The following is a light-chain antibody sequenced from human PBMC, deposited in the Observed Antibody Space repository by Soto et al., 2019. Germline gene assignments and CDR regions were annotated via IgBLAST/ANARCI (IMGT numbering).Light chain of an antibody. CDR2: DAS. CDR3: QQRSNWLLT. V-gene: IGKV3-11*01. Sequence: EIVLTQSPATLSLSPGERATLSCGASQSVRSYLAWYQQKPGQAPRLLIYDASNRATGIPARFSGSGSGTDFTLTISSLEPEDFAVYYCQQRSNWLLTFGGGTKVDIK. CDR1: QSVRSY. J-gene: IGKJ4*01.